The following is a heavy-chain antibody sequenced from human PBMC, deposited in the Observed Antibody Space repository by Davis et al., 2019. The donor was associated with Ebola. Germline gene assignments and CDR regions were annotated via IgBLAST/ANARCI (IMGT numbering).Heavy chain of an antibody. Sequence: PGGSLRLPCAASGFTFSIYWMHWVRQVPGKGLAWVSRINVDGSSTSYADSVRGRFTISRDNAKNTLYVQMNSLRVEDTAVYYCVRGGTGPAAGGGIWGQGTMVTVSS. CDR3: VRGGTGPAAGGGI. D-gene: IGHD1/OR15-1a*01. J-gene: IGHJ3*02. V-gene: IGHV3-74*01. CDR2: INVDGSST. CDR1: GFTFSIYW.